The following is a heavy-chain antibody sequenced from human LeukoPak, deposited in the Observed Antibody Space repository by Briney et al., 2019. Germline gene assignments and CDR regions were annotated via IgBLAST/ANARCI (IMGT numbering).Heavy chain of an antibody. CDR1: GFTFSSYI. Sequence: GGSLRLSCAASGFTFSSYIMNWVRQAPRKGLEWVSYISSSSSTIYYADSVKGRFTISRDNAKNSLYLQMNSLRAEDTAVYYCARGSYYMDVWGKGTTVTVSS. CDR3: ARGSYYMDV. CDR2: ISSSSSTI. V-gene: IGHV3-48*01. J-gene: IGHJ6*03.